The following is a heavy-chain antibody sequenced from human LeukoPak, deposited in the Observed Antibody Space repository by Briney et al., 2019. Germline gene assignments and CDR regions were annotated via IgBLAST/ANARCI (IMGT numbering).Heavy chain of an antibody. Sequence: SETLSLTCAVYGGSFSGYYWSWIRQPPGKGLEWIGEINHSGSTNYNPSLKSRVTISVDTSKNQFSLKLSSVTAADTAAYYCARLLPSYGSGSYYNPKYYFDYWGQGTLVTVSS. V-gene: IGHV4-34*01. J-gene: IGHJ4*02. D-gene: IGHD3-10*01. CDR2: INHSGST. CDR1: GGSFSGYY. CDR3: ARLLPSYGSGSYYNPKYYFDY.